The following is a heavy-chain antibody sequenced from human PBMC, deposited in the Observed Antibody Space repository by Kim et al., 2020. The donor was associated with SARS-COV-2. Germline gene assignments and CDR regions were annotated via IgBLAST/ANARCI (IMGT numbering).Heavy chain of an antibody. Sequence: GGSLRLSCAASGLTFSSYAMHWVRQAPGKGLEWVSVISHDGSIKYFADSVKGRFTISRDNSKNTLYLQMNSLRAEDTAVYYCARGNYCSRTSCFLNSNFDYWGQGTLVTVSS. CDR1: GLTFSSYA. V-gene: IGHV3-30-3*01. CDR3: ARGNYCSRTSCFLNSNFDY. J-gene: IGHJ4*02. D-gene: IGHD2-2*01. CDR2: ISHDGSIK.